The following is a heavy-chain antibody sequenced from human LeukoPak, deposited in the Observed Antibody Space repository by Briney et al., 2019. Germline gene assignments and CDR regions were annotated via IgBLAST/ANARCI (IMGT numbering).Heavy chain of an antibody. Sequence: SETLSLTCSVSSGSISSYYWAWIRQPPGKGLEWIGFIYYTGIISHNPSLESRVTMSVDTYDNQFSLRLNSVSAADTAVYYCARLYSSGWRSNYYFDYWGQGTLVTVPS. CDR3: ARLYSSGWRSNYYFDY. J-gene: IGHJ4*02. CDR1: SGSISSYY. CDR2: IYYTGII. D-gene: IGHD6-19*01. V-gene: IGHV4-59*08.